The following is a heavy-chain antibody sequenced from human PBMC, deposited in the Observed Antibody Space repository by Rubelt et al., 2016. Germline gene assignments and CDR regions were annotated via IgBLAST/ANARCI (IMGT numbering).Heavy chain of an antibody. J-gene: IGHJ5*02. D-gene: IGHD3-10*01. Sequence: IYPGDSDTRYSPSFQGQVTISADKSISTAYLQWSSLKASDTAMYYCASWDYYGSGIWGWFDPWGQGTLVTVSS. CDR2: IYPGDSDT. V-gene: IGHV5-51*01. CDR3: ASWDYYGSGIWGWFDP.